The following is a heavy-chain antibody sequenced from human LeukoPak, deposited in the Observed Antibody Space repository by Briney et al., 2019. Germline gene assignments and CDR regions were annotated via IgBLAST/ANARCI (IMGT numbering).Heavy chain of an antibody. Sequence: GGSLRLSCAASGFSVSIHGVTWVRQVPGTGLEWVSGSDGSNTYYADSVKGRFTISSDNSKNTLHLQMTNLTVEDTGLYYCTKWSGFGSNWGQGTLVTVSS. CDR3: TKWSGFGSN. D-gene: IGHD3-10*01. CDR2: SDGSNT. V-gene: IGHV3-23*03. CDR1: GFSVSIHG. J-gene: IGHJ4*02.